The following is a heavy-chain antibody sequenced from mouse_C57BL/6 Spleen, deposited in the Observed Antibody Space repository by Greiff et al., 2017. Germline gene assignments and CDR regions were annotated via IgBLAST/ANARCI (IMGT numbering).Heavy chain of an antibody. Sequence: VQLQQSGAELVRPGASVTLSCKASGYTFTDYEMHWVKQTPVHGLEWIGAIDPETGGTAYNQKFKGKAILTADKSSSTAYMELRSLTSEDSAVYYCTREGPLNAMDYWGQGTSVTVSA. V-gene: IGHV1-15*01. CDR1: GYTFTDYE. J-gene: IGHJ4*01. CDR2: IDPETGGT. CDR3: TREGPLNAMDY.